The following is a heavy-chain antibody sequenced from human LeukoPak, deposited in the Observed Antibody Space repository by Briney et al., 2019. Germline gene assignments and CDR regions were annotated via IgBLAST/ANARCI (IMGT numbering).Heavy chain of an antibody. Sequence: VASVKVSCKASGYTFTGYYMHWVRQAPGQGLEWMGWINPNSGGTNYAQKFQGRVTMTRDTSISTAYMELSRLRSDDTAVYYCARKFAGRWLQFVDYWGQGTLVTVSS. J-gene: IGHJ4*02. CDR2: INPNSGGT. V-gene: IGHV1-2*02. D-gene: IGHD5-24*01. CDR3: ARKFAGRWLQFVDY. CDR1: GYTFTGYY.